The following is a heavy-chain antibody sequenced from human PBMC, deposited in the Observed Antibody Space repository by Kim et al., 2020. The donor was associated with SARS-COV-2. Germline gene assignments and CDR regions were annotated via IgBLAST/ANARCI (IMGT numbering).Heavy chain of an antibody. Sequence: GGSLRLSCAASGFTFSSYAMSWVRQAPGKGREWVSAISGSGGSTYYADSVKGRFTISRDNSKNTLYLQMNSLRAEDTAVYYCAKEGDYVWGSYRYSFDYWGQGTLVTVSS. J-gene: IGHJ4*02. V-gene: IGHV3-23*01. CDR1: GFTFSSYA. D-gene: IGHD3-16*02. CDR2: ISGSGGST. CDR3: AKEGDYVWGSYRYSFDY.